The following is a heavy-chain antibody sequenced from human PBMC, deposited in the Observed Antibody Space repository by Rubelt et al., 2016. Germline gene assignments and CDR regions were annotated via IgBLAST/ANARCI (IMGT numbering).Heavy chain of an antibody. CDR3: ARDRSGIFDS. J-gene: IGHJ4*02. Sequence: QVQLQESGPGLVKPSETLSLTCSVSGASFSSAYHWGWIRQPPGKGLEWIGSIYHSGSTYYSPSLKRRVTISIDTSKNQFSLKLTSVTAADTALYYCARDRSGIFDSWGQGTRVTVSS. CDR2: IYHSGST. CDR1: GASFSSAYH. D-gene: IGHD1-26*01. V-gene: IGHV4-38-2*02.